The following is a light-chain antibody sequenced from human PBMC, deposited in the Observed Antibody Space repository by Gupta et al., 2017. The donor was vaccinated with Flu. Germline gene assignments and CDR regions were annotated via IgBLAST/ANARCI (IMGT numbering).Light chain of an antibody. J-gene: IGLJ3*02. CDR3: LLFYSGGRV. V-gene: IGLV7-46*01. CDR1: TAAVTSGHY. Sequence: QAVLTQEPSLTVSPGGTVTLTCGSSTAAVTSGHYPYWFQQKPGQAPRTLISVTRNRHSWTPARFSGSLLGDKAALTLSGAQPEDEADYYCLLFYSGGRVFGGGTKLTVL. CDR2: VTR.